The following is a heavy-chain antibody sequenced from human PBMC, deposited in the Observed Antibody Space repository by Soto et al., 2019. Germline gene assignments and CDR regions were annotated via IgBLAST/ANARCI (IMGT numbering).Heavy chain of an antibody. CDR2: IDPSDSYT. CDR3: ARQIYDSDTGPNFQYYFDS. V-gene: IGHV5-10-1*01. CDR1: GYSFTSYW. J-gene: IGHJ4*02. D-gene: IGHD3-22*01. Sequence: PGESRKISCKGSGYSFTSYWISWVRQMPGKGLEWMGRIDPSDSYTYYSPSFRGHVTISATKSITTVFLQWSSLRASDTAMYYCARQIYDSDTGPNFQYYFDSWGQGTPVTVSS.